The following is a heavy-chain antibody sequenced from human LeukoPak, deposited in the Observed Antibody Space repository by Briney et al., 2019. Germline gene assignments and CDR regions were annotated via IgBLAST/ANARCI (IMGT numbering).Heavy chain of an antibody. CDR3: ARLLWFGELLDFGALGY. D-gene: IGHD3-10*01. CDR1: GSRFTSYW. J-gene: IGHJ4*02. CDR2: IYPGDYDT. V-gene: IGHV5-51*01. Sequence: GEALKISFKGSGSRFTSYWIGWVRAMPGKGGEWRGIIYPGDYDTRDSTSFQGQVTISADKTISTAYLQWSSLKASDTAMYYCARLLWFGELLDFGALGYWGQGTLVTVSS.